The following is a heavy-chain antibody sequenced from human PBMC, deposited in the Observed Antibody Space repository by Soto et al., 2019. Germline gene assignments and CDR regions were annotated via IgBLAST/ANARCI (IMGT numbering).Heavy chain of an antibody. D-gene: IGHD3-22*01. CDR3: ARDLLSYYDSSGYHGAFDI. CDR1: GYTFTSYG. Sequence: QVQLVQSGAEVKKPGASVKVSCKASGYTFTSYGIGWVRQAPGQGLEWMGWISAYNGNTNYAQKLQGRVTMTTDTSTSTAYMELRSLRSDDTAVYYCARDLLSYYDSSGYHGAFDIWGQGTMVTVSS. J-gene: IGHJ3*02. CDR2: ISAYNGNT. V-gene: IGHV1-18*01.